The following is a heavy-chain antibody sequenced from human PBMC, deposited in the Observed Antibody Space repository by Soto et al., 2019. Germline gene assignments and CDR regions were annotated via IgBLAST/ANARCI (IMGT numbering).Heavy chain of an antibody. Sequence: QLQLQESGPELVKPSETLSLTCTVSGGSISSSSYYWGWIRQPPGKGLEWIGSIYYSGSTYYNPSLKSRVTISVDTSKNQFSLNLSSVTAADTAVYYCARLGGAVAPYYYGMDVWGQGTTVTVSS. CDR2: IYYSGST. J-gene: IGHJ6*02. D-gene: IGHD6-19*01. CDR1: GGSISSSSYY. CDR3: ARLGGAVAPYYYGMDV. V-gene: IGHV4-39*01.